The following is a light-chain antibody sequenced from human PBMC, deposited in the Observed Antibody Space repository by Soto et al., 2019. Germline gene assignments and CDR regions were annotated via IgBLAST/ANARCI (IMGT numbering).Light chain of an antibody. CDR3: QQYHKWPWT. CDR1: QSVGSNY. J-gene: IGKJ1*01. Sequence: IVLTQSPDTVSLSPWEIATLSFMASQSVGSNYLAWYQQKPGQAPRLLMYDASGRASGIPDRFSGSGSGTLFTLTISSLQSEDFGVYYCQQYHKWPWTFGQGTKVDI. CDR2: DAS. V-gene: IGKV3D-20*02.